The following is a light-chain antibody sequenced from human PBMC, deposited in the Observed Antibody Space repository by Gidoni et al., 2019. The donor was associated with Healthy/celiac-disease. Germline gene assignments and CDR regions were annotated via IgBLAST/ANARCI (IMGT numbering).Light chain of an antibody. CDR1: QSVLYSSNNKHY. V-gene: IGKV4-1*01. CDR2: WAS. Sequence: DIVMTQSPDSLAVSLGERATINCKSSQSVLYSSNNKHYLAWYQQKPGQPPKLLIYWASTRESGVPDRFSGSGSGTDFTLTISSLKAEDVAVYYCQQYYRTPLTFGPGTKVDIK. J-gene: IGKJ3*01. CDR3: QQYYRTPLT.